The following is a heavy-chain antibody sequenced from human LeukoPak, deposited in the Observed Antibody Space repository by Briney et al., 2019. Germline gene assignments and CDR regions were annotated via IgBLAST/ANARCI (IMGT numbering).Heavy chain of an antibody. CDR1: GFTFDDYA. Sequence: GGSLRLSCAASGFTFDDYAMHWVRQAPGKGLEWVSGISWNSGSIGYADSVKGRFTISRDNAKNSLYLQMNSLRAEDTALYYCAKSYEGYQNWFDPWGQGTPVTVSS. CDR3: AKSYEGYQNWFDP. J-gene: IGHJ5*02. CDR2: ISWNSGSI. V-gene: IGHV3-9*01. D-gene: IGHD3-16*02.